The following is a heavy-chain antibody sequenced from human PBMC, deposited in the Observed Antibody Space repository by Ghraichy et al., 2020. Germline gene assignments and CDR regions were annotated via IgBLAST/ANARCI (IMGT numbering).Heavy chain of an antibody. V-gene: IGHV4-39*01. CDR1: GGSISSSSYY. J-gene: IGHJ4*02. CDR2: IYYSGST. CDR3: ANYQLLYYVGGYYFDY. D-gene: IGHD2-2*02. Sequence: SETLSLTCTVSGGSISSSSYYWGWIRQPPGKGLEWIGSIYYSGSTYYNPSLKSRVTISVDTSKNQFSLKLSSVTAADTAVYYCANYQLLYYVGGYYFDYWGQGTLVTVSS.